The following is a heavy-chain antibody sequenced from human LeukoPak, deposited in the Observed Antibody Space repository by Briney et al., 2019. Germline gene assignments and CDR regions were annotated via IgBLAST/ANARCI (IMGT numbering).Heavy chain of an antibody. D-gene: IGHD1-1*01. CDR2: ISHTGNT. CDR1: DVSFTNYY. V-gene: IGHV4-34*01. J-gene: IGHJ4*02. CDR3: ARGPGHSFKY. Sequence: PSETLSHTCAVSDVSFTNYYWTWIRQSPGKGLEWLGEISHTGNTHYNPSLKGRVTVSVDISADMSTTRVSLNLKSETAADMAIYYCARGPGHSFKYWGQGTRVTVSS.